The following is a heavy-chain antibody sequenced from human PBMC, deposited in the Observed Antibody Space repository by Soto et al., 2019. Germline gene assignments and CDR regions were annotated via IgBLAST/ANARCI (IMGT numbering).Heavy chain of an antibody. J-gene: IGHJ3*02. CDR1: DGSFSGYH. CDR2: INHSGGT. CDR3: AGRPDGFDI. D-gene: IGHD6-6*01. Sequence: PSETLSLTCAVFDGSFSGYHWGWIRQPPGKGLEWIGEINHSGGTNYNPSLKSRVTISVDTSKNQFSLELSSVTAADTSVYYCAGRPDGFDIWGQGTMVTVSS. V-gene: IGHV4-34*01.